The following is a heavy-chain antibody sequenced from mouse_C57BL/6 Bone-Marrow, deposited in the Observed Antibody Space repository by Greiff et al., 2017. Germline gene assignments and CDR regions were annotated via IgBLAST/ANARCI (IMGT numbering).Heavy chain of an antibody. CDR2: IYPRDGST. D-gene: IGHD1-1*01. J-gene: IGHJ1*03. CDR3: ARDYGSSYWYFDV. V-gene: IGHV1-85*01. CDR1: GYTFTSYD. Sequence: LVESGPELVKPGASVKLSCKASGYTFTSYDINWVKQRPGQGLEWIGWIYPRDGSTKYNEKFKGKATLTVDTSSSTAYMELHSLTSEDSAVYLCARDYGSSYWYFDVWGTGTTVTVSS.